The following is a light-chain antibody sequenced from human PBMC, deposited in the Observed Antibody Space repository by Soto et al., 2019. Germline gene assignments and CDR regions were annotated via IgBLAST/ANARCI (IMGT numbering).Light chain of an antibody. CDR1: SSDVGGYNY. Sequence: QAVVTQPPSASGSPGQSVTISCTGTSSDVGGYNYVSWYQQHPDKAPKLMISGVSERPSGVPDRFSGSKSGNTASLTVSGLQAEDEADYYCSSYAGSDNWVFGGGTKLTVL. CDR2: GVS. CDR3: SSYAGSDNWV. V-gene: IGLV2-8*01. J-gene: IGLJ2*01.